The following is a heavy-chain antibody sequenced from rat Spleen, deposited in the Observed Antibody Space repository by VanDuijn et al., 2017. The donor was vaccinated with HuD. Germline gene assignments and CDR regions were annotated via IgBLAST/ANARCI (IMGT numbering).Heavy chain of an antibody. Sequence: EVKLVESGGGLVQPGRSLKLSCAASGFNFNDYWMGWVRQAPGKGLEWIGEINQDSTIKKYSPSLRDKLTVSRDNAQNILYLQMSKLGSEDTAIYYCVREDSGVNYWGQGVMVTVSS. V-gene: IGHV4-2*01. D-gene: IGHD4-4*01. CDR1: GFNFNDYW. J-gene: IGHJ2*01. CDR3: VREDSGVNY. CDR2: INQDSTIK.